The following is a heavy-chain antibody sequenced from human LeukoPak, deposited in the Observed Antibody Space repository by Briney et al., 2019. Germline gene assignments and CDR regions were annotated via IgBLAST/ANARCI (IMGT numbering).Heavy chain of an antibody. CDR1: GYTFSRYW. CDR2: INEDGSST. J-gene: IGHJ4*02. Sequence: PGGSLRLSCAASGYTFSRYWMHWVRQGPGKGLVWVSRINEDGSSTSYAESVRGRFTISRDNAKNTLYLYMNSLRAEDAAVYYCTTDTFGARDSWGQGTLVTVSS. CDR3: TTDTFGARDS. D-gene: IGHD3-10*01. V-gene: IGHV3-74*01.